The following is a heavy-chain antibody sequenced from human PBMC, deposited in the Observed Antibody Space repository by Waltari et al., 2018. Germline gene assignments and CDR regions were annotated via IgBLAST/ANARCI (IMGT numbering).Heavy chain of an antibody. CDR2: ISWNSGSI. V-gene: IGHV3-9*01. CDR1: GFTFDDYA. J-gene: IGHJ4*02. Sequence: EVQLVESGGGLVQPGRSLRLSCAASGFTFDDYAMHWVRQAPGKGLEWVSGISWNSGSIGYADSVKGRFTISRDNAKNSLYLQMNSLRAEDTAVYYCARGREIRKDTPPDYWGQGTLVTVSS. CDR3: ARGREIRKDTPPDY.